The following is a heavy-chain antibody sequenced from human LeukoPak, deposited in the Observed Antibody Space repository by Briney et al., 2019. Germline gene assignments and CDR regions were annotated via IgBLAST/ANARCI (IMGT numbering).Heavy chain of an antibody. CDR1: GFTFSSYG. J-gene: IGHJ4*02. V-gene: IGHV3-23*01. CDR3: AKVSGSGYYYPIDY. CDR2: IGGSGGST. D-gene: IGHD3-22*01. Sequence: GGSLRLYCAASGFTFSSYGMSWVRQAPGKGLEWVSAIGGSGGSTHYADSVKGRFTISRDNSKNTLYLQMNSLRAEDTAEYYCAKVSGSGYYYPIDYWGQGTLVTVSS.